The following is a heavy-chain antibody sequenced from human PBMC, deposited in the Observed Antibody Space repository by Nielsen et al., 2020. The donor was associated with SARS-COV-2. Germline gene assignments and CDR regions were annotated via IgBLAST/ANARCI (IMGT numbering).Heavy chain of an antibody. CDR1: GGSISSGGYY. CDR2: IKPDGSEK. CDR3: ARDWSRAFDV. J-gene: IGHJ3*01. V-gene: IGHV3-7*01. Sequence: ETLSLTCTVSGGSISSGGYYWSWVRQVPGKGLEWVADIKPDGSEKVCVDSVKGRFTISRDNAKNSMSLQMNSLRVEDTAVYYCARDWSRAFDVWGQGTMVTVSS.